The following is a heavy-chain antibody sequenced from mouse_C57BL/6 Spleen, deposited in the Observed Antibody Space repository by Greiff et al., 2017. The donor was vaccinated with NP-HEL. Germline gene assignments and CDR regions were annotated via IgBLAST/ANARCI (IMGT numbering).Heavy chain of an antibody. Sequence: VQLQQSGPVLVKPGASVKMSCKASGYTFTDYYMNWVKQSPGKSLEWIGVINPYNGGTSYNQKFKGKATLTVDKSSSTAYMELNSLTSEDSADYYCARTYSNYAMDYWGQGTSVTVSS. CDR3: ARTYSNYAMDY. CDR2: INPYNGGT. V-gene: IGHV1-19*01. CDR1: GYTFTDYY. J-gene: IGHJ4*01. D-gene: IGHD2-5*01.